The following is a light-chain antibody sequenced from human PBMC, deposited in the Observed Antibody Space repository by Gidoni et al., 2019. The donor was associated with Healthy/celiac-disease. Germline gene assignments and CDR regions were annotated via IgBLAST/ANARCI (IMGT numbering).Light chain of an antibody. Sequence: DIQLTPSPSFLSASVVDRVTITCRASQVIISYLAWYQQKPGKAPKLLIYAASTLQSGVPSRFSGSGSGTEFTLTISSLQPEDFATYYCQQCNSYPCSCGQGTKLEIK. CDR3: QQCNSYPCS. CDR1: QVIISY. V-gene: IGKV1-9*01. J-gene: IGKJ2*04. CDR2: AAS.